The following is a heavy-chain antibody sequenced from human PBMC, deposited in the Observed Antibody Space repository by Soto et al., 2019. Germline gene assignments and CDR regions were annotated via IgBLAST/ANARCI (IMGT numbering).Heavy chain of an antibody. Sequence: PGGSLRLSCAASGFTFSSYAMSWVRQAPGKGLEWVSAISGSGGSTYYADSVKGRFTISRDNSKNTLYLQMNSLRAEDTAVYYCAKSFPYYYDSSGYSNDYWGQGTLVTVSS. CDR2: ISGSGGST. CDR3: AKSFPYYYDSSGYSNDY. V-gene: IGHV3-23*01. D-gene: IGHD3-22*01. CDR1: GFTFSSYA. J-gene: IGHJ4*02.